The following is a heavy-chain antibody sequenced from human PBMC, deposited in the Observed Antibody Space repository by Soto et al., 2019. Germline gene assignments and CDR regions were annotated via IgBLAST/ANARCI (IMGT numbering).Heavy chain of an antibody. CDR2: IRGSYTT. D-gene: IGHD7-27*01. V-gene: IGHV3-23*01. CDR3: ARESWGHAFDT. CDR1: GFPFSTYA. J-gene: IGHJ3*02. Sequence: GGSLRLSCAASGFPFSTYAMIWVRQAPGRGLEWVSAIRGSYTTYHADSVKGRFTISRDNSKSTVSLQMNSLRAEDTAIYYCARESWGHAFDTWGQGTMVTVSS.